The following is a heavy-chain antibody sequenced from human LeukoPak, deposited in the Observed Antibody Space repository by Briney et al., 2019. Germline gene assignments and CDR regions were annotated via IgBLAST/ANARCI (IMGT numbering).Heavy chain of an antibody. J-gene: IGHJ2*01. CDR2: IYGNGIT. D-gene: IGHD3-22*01. V-gene: IGHV4-4*08. CDR3: ARRAYYDSSGYKPTAGYFDL. CDR1: GGSIFSYY. Sequence: SETLSLTCTVSGGSIFSYYWNWIRQSPGKGLEWVGYIYGNGITTYNPSLRSRGSIPIDTSRNQFSLRLTSVTAADTATYYCARRAYYDSSGYKPTAGYFDLWGRGTLVTVSS.